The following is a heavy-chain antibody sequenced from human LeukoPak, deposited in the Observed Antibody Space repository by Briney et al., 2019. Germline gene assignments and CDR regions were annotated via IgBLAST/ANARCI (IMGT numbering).Heavy chain of an antibody. CDR2: ISGGTSGT. J-gene: IGHJ4*02. CDR1: GFTFRAYW. V-gene: IGHV3-23*01. Sequence: GGSLRLSCTKSGFTFRAYWMGWVRQAPGKGLEWVSTISGGTSGTHYADSVRGRFTISRDNSKNTLYLQLNSLRADGTAVYYCVKDEWYGSSSYFDFWGQGTLVTVSS. D-gene: IGHD6-6*01. CDR3: VKDEWYGSSSYFDF.